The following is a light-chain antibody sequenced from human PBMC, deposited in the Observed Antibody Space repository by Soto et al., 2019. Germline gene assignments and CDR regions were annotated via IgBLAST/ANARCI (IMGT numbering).Light chain of an antibody. CDR3: PTWGSGIVV. Sequence: QPVLTQSPSASASLGASVKLTCTLSSGHSNYAIAWHQQQSEKGPRYLMKLNSDGSHSKGDGIPDRFSGSSSGAERYLTISSLQSEDEADYYCPTWGSGIVVFGGGTQLPVL. CDR2: LNSDGSH. V-gene: IGLV4-69*01. CDR1: SGHSNYA. J-gene: IGLJ2*01.